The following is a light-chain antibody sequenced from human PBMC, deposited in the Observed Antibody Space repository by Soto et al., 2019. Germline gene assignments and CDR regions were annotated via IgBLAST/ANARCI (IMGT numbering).Light chain of an antibody. CDR3: QQYGSSQIT. CDR1: QSVSSSY. Sequence: EIVLTPVPGTSSLSPGERATLSCRASQSVSSSYLAWYQQKPGQAPRLLIYGAASRATGIPDRFSGSGSGTDFTLTISRLEPEDFAVYYCQQYGSSQITFGQGTRLEIK. J-gene: IGKJ5*01. V-gene: IGKV3-20*01. CDR2: GAA.